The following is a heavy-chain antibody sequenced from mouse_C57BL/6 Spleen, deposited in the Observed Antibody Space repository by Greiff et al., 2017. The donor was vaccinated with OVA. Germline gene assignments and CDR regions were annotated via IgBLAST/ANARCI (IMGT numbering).Heavy chain of an antibody. V-gene: IGHV1-52*01. D-gene: IGHD1-1*01. Sequence: VQLQQPGAELVRPGSSVKLSCKASGYTFTSYWMHWVKRRPIQGLEWIGNIDPSDSETHYNQKFKDKATLTVDKSSSTAYMQLSSLTSEDSAVYYCARGGTYWYFDVWGTGTTVTVSS. CDR2: IDPSDSET. CDR3: ARGGTYWYFDV. J-gene: IGHJ1*03. CDR1: GYTFTSYW.